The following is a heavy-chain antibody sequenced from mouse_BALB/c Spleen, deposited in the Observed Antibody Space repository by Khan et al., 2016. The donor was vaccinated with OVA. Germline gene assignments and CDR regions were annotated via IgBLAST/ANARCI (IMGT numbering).Heavy chain of an antibody. CDR1: GYTFTDYD. Sequence: QVRLQQSGAELVRPGVSVKISCKGSGYTFTDYDMHWVKQSHAKSLEWIGVISTYYGDVDYSQKFKGKATMTVDRSSSTAYMELARLTSEDSAIYYCAIGGKFAYWDQGTLVTVSA. CDR2: ISTYYGDV. CDR3: AIGGKFAY. J-gene: IGHJ3*01. V-gene: IGHV1S137*01. D-gene: IGHD1-1*02.